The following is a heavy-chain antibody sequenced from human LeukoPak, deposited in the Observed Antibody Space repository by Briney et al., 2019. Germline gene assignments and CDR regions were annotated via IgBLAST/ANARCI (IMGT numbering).Heavy chain of an antibody. CDR1: GGSISSYY. D-gene: IGHD3-3*01. J-gene: IGHJ5*02. Sequence: SETLSLTCTVSGGSISSYYWSWIRQPPGKGLEWIGYIYTSGSTNYNPSLKSRVTISVDTSKNQFSLKLSSVTAADTAVYYCARTITIFGVVIKGWFDPWGQGTLVTVSS. V-gene: IGHV4-4*09. CDR3: ARTITIFGVVIKGWFDP. CDR2: IYTSGST.